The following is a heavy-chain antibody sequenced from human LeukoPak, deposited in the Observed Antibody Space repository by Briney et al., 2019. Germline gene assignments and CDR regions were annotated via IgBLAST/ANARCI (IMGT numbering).Heavy chain of an antibody. V-gene: IGHV4-4*07. CDR2: IYTSGSS. CDR1: GASISSYF. CDR3: ARDLRLAEFDY. J-gene: IGHJ4*02. Sequence: SETLSLTCTVSGASISSYFWSWIRQPAGKGLEWIGRIYTSGSSNYNPSLKSRVTISLDKSKNQFSLELSSVTAADTAVYYCARDLRLAEFDYWGQGTLVTVSS.